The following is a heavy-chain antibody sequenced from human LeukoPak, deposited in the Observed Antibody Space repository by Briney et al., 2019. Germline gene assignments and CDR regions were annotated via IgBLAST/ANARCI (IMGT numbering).Heavy chain of an antibody. CDR2: INPNSGGT. CDR3: ARSGTTGTTYGY. Sequence: ASVKVSCKASGYTFTGYYMYWVRQAPGQGLEWLGWINPNSGGTICAQKFQGRVTMTRDTSINTAYMDLSSLTSDDTAVYYRARSGTTGTTYGYWGQGTLVTVSS. J-gene: IGHJ4*02. CDR1: GYTFTGYY. D-gene: IGHD1-1*01. V-gene: IGHV1-2*02.